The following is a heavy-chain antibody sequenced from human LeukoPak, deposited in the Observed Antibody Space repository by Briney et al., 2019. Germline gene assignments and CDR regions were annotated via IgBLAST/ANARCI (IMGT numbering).Heavy chain of an antibody. Sequence: SETLSLPCALYVGSFSGYYWSWIPQPPGKGLEWIGEINHSGSTNYNPSLKSRVTISIDTSKNQFSLKLSSVTAGDTAVYYCARGADRRGDYWGQGTLVTVSS. D-gene: IGHD2-15*01. J-gene: IGHJ4*02. CDR3: ARGADRRGDY. CDR2: INHSGST. V-gene: IGHV4-34*01. CDR1: VGSFSGYY.